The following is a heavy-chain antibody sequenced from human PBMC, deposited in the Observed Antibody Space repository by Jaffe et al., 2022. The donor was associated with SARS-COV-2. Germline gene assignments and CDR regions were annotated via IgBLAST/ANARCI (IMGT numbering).Heavy chain of an antibody. CDR1: GGTFSSYA. Sequence: QVQLVQSGAEVKKPGSSVKVSCKASGGTFSSYAISWVRQAPGQGLEWMGGIIPIFGTANYAQKFQGRVTITADESTSTAYMELSSLRSEDTAVYYCAGATDTAMVRRYYYYGMDVWGQGTTVTVSS. CDR3: AGATDTAMVRRYYYYGMDV. J-gene: IGHJ6*02. CDR2: IIPIFGTA. D-gene: IGHD5-18*01. V-gene: IGHV1-69*01.